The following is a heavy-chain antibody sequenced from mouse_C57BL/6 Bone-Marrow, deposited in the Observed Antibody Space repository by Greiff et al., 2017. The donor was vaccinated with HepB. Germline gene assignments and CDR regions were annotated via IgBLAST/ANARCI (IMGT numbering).Heavy chain of an antibody. CDR2: IDPSDSYT. V-gene: IGHV1-50*01. J-gene: IGHJ2*01. D-gene: IGHD2-2*01. Sequence: QVQLKQPGAELVKPGASVKLSCKASGYTFTSYWMQWVKQRPGQGLEWIGEIDPSDSYTNYNQKFKGKATLTVDTSSSTAYMQLSSLTSEDSAVYYCARWDGYDFDYWGQGTTLTVSS. CDR3: ARWDGYDFDY. CDR1: GYTFTSYW.